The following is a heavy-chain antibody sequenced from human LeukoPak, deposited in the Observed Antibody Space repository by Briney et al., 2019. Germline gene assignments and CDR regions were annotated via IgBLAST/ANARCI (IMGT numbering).Heavy chain of an antibody. Sequence: PSETLSLTCTVSGGSISSYYWSWIRQPPGKGLEGIGYIYYTGNTNYNPSLKSRVTISIDTSKTQSSLRVTSVPAADTAVYYCARPGRIWVVGATLPSWFDPWGQGTLVTVSS. D-gene: IGHD1-26*01. CDR2: IYYTGNT. CDR3: ARPGRIWVVGATLPSWFDP. V-gene: IGHV4-59*01. J-gene: IGHJ5*02. CDR1: GGSISSYY.